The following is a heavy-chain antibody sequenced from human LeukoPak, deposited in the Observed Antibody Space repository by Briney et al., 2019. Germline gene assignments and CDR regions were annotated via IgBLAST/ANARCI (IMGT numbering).Heavy chain of an antibody. V-gene: IGHV4-4*07. CDR2: IYTSGST. J-gene: IGHJ4*02. CDR1: GGSISSYY. Sequence: SETLSLTCTVSGGSISSYYWSWIRQPAGKGLEWIGRIYTSGSTNYNPSLKSRVTISVDTSKNQFSLKLSSVTAADTAVYYCARGGSFSSGWYTGYYFDYWGQGTLVTVSS. CDR3: ARGGSFSSGWYTGYYFDY. D-gene: IGHD6-19*01.